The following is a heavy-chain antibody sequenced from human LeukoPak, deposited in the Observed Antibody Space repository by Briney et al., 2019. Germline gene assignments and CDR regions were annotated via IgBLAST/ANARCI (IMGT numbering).Heavy chain of an antibody. J-gene: IGHJ4*02. Sequence: GGSLRLSCAASGFTFSSYAMAWVRQAPGKGLEWVSAISGSGGATYYADSVKGRFTISRDNSKSTLYLQINSLRAEDTAVYYCAKDRTRVNDYGDAFDYWGQGTLVTVSS. D-gene: IGHD4-17*01. CDR3: AKDRTRVNDYGDAFDY. V-gene: IGHV3-23*01. CDR2: ISGSGGAT. CDR1: GFTFSSYA.